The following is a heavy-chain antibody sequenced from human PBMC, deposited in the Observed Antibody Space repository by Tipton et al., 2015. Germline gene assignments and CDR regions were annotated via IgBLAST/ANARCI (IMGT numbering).Heavy chain of an antibody. CDR2: TRGSGAGT. CDR3: AKDSADYYDSSGYSIFEN. CDR1: GFTVNTKY. V-gene: IGHV3-53*05. Sequence: SLRLSCAASGFTVNTKYIHWVRQAPGKRLEWVSVTRGSGAGTHYADSVKGRFTISRDSSENTLYLQMNSLRAEDTALYYCAKDSADYYDSSGYSIFENWGQGILVTVSS. D-gene: IGHD3-22*01. J-gene: IGHJ4*02.